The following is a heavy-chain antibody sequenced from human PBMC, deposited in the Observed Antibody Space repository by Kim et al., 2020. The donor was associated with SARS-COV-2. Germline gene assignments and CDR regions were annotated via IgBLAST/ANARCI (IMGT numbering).Heavy chain of an antibody. V-gene: IGHV6-1*01. CDR2: TYYRSKWYN. D-gene: IGHD2-15*01. CDR1: GDSVSSNSAA. J-gene: IGHJ3*02. CDR3: ARDHHRCSGGSCNTAFDI. Sequence: SQTLSLTCAISGDSVSSNSAAWNWIRQSPSRGLEWLGRTYYRSKWYNDYAVSVKSRITINPDTSKNQFSLQLNSVTPEDTAVYYCARDHHRCSGGSCNTAFDIWGQGTMVTVSS.